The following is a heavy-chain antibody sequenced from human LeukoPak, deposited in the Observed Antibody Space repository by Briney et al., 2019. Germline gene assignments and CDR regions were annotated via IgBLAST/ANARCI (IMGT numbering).Heavy chain of an antibody. CDR1: GFTFRNFA. J-gene: IGHJ6*02. CDR3: AKDFWSGNYQSVGLDV. Sequence: GGSLRLSCAASGFTFRNFAMSWVRQAPGKGLEWVSHITNNADATYYADSVKGRFTVSRDNSNNISYLQLDSLRAEDAAVYYCAKDFWSGNYQSVGLDVWAQGSTVTVSS. V-gene: IGHV3-23*01. D-gene: IGHD3-3*01. CDR2: ITNNADAT.